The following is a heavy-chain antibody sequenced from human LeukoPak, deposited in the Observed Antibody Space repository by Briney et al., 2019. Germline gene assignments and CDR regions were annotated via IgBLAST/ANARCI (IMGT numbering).Heavy chain of an antibody. J-gene: IGHJ4*02. CDR3: ARDRRYYYGSGSYYFDY. CDR2: ISAYNGNT. CDR1: GYTFTSYG. Sequence: ASVKVSCKTSGYTFTSYGISWVRQAPGQGLEWMGWISAYNGNTNYAQKLQGRVTMTTDTSTSTAYMELRSLRSDDTAVYYCARDRRYYYGSGSYYFDYWGQGTLVTVSS. D-gene: IGHD3-10*01. V-gene: IGHV1-18*01.